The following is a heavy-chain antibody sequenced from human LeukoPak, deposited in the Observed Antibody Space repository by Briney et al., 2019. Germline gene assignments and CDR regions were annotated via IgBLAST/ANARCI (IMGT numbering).Heavy chain of an antibody. D-gene: IGHD3-22*01. CDR2: ISGSGGST. V-gene: IGHV3-23*01. CDR3: AKSVDSSGYFKHYYYYMDV. Sequence: GGSLRLSCTASGFTFGDYAMSWVRQAPGKGLEWVSAISGSGGSTYYADSVKGRFTISRDNSKNTLYLQMNSLRAEDTAVYYCAKSVDSSGYFKHYYYYMDVWGKGTTVTVSS. CDR1: GFTFGDYA. J-gene: IGHJ6*03.